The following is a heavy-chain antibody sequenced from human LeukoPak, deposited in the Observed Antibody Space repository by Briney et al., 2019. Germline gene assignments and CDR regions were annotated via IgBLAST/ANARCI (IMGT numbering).Heavy chain of an antibody. V-gene: IGHV3-7*01. D-gene: IGHD2-2*01. CDR2: ILPDGSQK. Sequence: PGGSVRLSCVASDFTFDFYWMTWVRQAPGKGLEWLANILPDGSQKYYVDSVKGRFTISRDNPKNSLYLQINNLRAEDTAVYYCGRLAHNAWYAIDFWGQGTLVTVSS. CDR1: DFTFDFYW. J-gene: IGHJ4*02. CDR3: GRLAHNAWYAIDF.